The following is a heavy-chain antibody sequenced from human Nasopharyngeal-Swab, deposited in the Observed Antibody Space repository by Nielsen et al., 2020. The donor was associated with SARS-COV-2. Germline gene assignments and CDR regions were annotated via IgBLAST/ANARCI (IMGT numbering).Heavy chain of an antibody. J-gene: IGHJ3*02. Sequence: GESLKISCAASGFTFSSYAMHWVRQAPGKGLEWVAVISYDGSNKYYADSVKGRFTISRDNSKNTLYLQMNSLRAEGTAVYYCARVRSGSYRDAFDIWGQGTMVTVSS. CDR2: ISYDGSNK. CDR3: ARVRSGSYRDAFDI. V-gene: IGHV3-30*04. CDR1: GFTFSSYA. D-gene: IGHD1-26*01.